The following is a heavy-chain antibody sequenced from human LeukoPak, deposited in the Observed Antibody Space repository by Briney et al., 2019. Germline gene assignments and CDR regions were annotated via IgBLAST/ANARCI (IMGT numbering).Heavy chain of an antibody. CDR2: IYYSGST. D-gene: IGHD6-13*01. CDR3: ASYHYSSSCHWI. Sequence: SETLSLTCSVSGGSISSTTYYWGWIRQPPGKGLEWIGNIYYSGSTYYNPSLKSRVTMSVDTSKNQFSLKVSSVTAADSAVYYCASYHYSSSCHWIWGQGTLVTVSS. CDR1: GGSISSTTYY. V-gene: IGHV4-39*07. J-gene: IGHJ4*02.